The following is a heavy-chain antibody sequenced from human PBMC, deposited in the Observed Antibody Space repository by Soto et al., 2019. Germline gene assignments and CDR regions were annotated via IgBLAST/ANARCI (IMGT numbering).Heavy chain of an antibody. CDR2: IPYVGSKK. CDR1: GFTFSSYG. J-gene: IGHJ4*02. Sequence: GGSLRPSCAASGFTFSSYGMHWVRQAPGKGLGWVAVIPYVGSKKSYADSVKGRLTISRDNSKNTLYLQMNSVRAEDTAVYYCAKEDYYDSSGYFDYWGQGTLVTVSS. D-gene: IGHD3-22*01. V-gene: IGHV3-30*18. CDR3: AKEDYYDSSGYFDY.